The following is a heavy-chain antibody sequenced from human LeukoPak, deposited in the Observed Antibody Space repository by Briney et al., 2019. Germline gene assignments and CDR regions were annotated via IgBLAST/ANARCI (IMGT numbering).Heavy chain of an antibody. CDR1: GGSISSYY. V-gene: IGHV4-59*08. Sequence: SETLSLTCTVSGGSISSYYWSWIRQPPGKGLEWIGYIYYSGSTNYNPSLKSRVTISVDTSKNQFSLKLSSVTAADTAVYYRARQIAVATSYYYGMDVWGQGTTVTVSS. D-gene: IGHD6-19*01. CDR2: IYYSGST. J-gene: IGHJ6*02. CDR3: ARQIAVATSYYYGMDV.